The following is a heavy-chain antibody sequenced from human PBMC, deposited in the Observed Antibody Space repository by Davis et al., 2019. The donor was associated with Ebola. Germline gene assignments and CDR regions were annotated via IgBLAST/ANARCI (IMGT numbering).Heavy chain of an antibody. CDR3: ARDLVYYSGSYFDGYYYYYGMDV. CDR1: GGSFSGYY. CDR2: INHSGST. D-gene: IGHD1-26*01. Sequence: PSETLSLTCAVYGGSFSGYYWNWIRQPPGKGLEWIGEINHSGSTNYNPSLKSRVTISVDTSKNQFSLKLSSVTAADTAVYYCARDLVYYSGSYFDGYYYYYGMDVWGQGTTVTISS. V-gene: IGHV4-34*01. J-gene: IGHJ6*02.